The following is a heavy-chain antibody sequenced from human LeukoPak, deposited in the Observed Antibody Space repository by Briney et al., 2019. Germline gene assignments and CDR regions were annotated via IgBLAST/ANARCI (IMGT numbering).Heavy chain of an antibody. V-gene: IGHV4-30-4*07. CDR3: ARQKPRGAAFDI. CDR1: GGSISSGGYS. CDR2: IYYSGST. J-gene: IGHJ3*02. D-gene: IGHD1-14*01. Sequence: PSETLSLTCAVSGGSISSGGYSWSWIRQPPGKGLERIGYIYYSGSTYYNPSLKSRVTISVDTSKNQFSLKLSSVTAADTAVYYCARQKPRGAAFDIWGQGTMVTVSS.